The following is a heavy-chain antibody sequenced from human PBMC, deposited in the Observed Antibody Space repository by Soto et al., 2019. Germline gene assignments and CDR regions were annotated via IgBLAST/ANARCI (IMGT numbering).Heavy chain of an antibody. CDR2: FDPEDGET. V-gene: IGHV1-24*01. CDR1: GYTHTELS. J-gene: IGHJ4*02. CDR3: ATFRRGSFSSGWYRRYGYYFDY. D-gene: IGHD6-19*01. Sequence: ASVKIAFKVSGYTHTELSMDAVRQATKKGLEWMGGFDPEDGETIYAQKFQGRVTMTEDTSTDTAYMELSSLRSEDTAVYYCATFRRGSFSSGWYRRYGYYFDYWGQGTLVTVSS.